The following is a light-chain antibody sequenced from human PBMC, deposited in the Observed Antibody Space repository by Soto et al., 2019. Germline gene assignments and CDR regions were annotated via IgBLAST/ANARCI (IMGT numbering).Light chain of an antibody. Sequence: LTQPPSASGSPGQSVTISCTGTRNDIGAYEFVSWYQHHPGKAPKLIIYEVVQRPSGVPDRFSGSKSGNTASLTVSGLQAADEADYYCKSYAGRNTYVFGTGTKVTVL. V-gene: IGLV2-8*01. CDR3: KSYAGRNTYV. CDR2: EVV. J-gene: IGLJ1*01. CDR1: RNDIGAYEF.